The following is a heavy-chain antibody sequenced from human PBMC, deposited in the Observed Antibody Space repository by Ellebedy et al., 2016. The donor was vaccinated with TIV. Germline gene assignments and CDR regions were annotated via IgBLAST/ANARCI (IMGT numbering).Heavy chain of an antibody. V-gene: IGHV3-72*01. J-gene: IGHJ3*01. CDR1: GFPFSDHY. CDR3: VRRHWSAFDL. Sequence: GESLKISCAASGFPFSDHYMDWVRQAPGKGLEWVGSIGYKVNSHVTQYAPSVRGRFTIPSDDSDNSVSLHMNSLKSEDTAVYYGVRRHWSAFDLWGQGTMVAVSS. CDR2: IGYKVNSHVT. D-gene: IGHD1-1*01.